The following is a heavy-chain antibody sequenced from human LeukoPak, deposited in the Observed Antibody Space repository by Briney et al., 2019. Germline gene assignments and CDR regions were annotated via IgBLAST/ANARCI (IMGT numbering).Heavy chain of an antibody. J-gene: IGHJ4*02. D-gene: IGHD5-12*01. V-gene: IGHV4-39*07. Sequence: SETLSLTCTVSGGSISSSSYYWGWIRQPPGKGLEWIGSIYYSGSTYYNPSLKSRVTISVDTSKNQFSLKLSSVTAADTAVYYCARDSGRSSGYEYYFDYWGQGTLVTVSS. CDR3: ARDSGRSSGYEYYFDY. CDR2: IYYSGST. CDR1: GGSISSSSYY.